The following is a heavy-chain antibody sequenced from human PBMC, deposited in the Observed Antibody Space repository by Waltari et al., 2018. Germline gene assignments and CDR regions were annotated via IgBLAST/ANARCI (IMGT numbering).Heavy chain of an antibody. CDR2: IIPIFGTA. V-gene: IGHV1-69*01. Sequence: QVQLVQSGAEVKKPGSSVKVSCKASGGTFSSYAISWVRQAPGQGLEWMGGIIPIFGTANYAQKFQGRVTITADESTSTAYMELSSLRSEDTAVYYCARGSFGGSSGWYGVDAFDIWGQGTMVTVSS. J-gene: IGHJ3*02. CDR3: ARGSFGGSSGWYGVDAFDI. D-gene: IGHD6-19*01. CDR1: GGTFSSYA.